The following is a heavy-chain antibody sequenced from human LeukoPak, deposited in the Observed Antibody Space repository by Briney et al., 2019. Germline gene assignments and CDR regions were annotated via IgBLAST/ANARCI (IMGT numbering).Heavy chain of an antibody. CDR3: ARDGYSSDLGAFDI. J-gene: IGHJ3*02. V-gene: IGHV4-30-4*08. CDR2: IYYSGST. D-gene: IGHD6-19*01. Sequence: KPSQTLSLTCTVSGGSISSGDYYWSWIRQPPGKGLEWIGYIYYSGSTYYNPSLKSRVTISVDTSKNQFSLKLSSVTAADTAVYYVARDGYSSDLGAFDIWGQGTMVTVSS. CDR1: GGSISSGDYY.